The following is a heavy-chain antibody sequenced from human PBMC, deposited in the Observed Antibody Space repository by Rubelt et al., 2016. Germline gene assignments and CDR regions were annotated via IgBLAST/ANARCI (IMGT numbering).Heavy chain of an antibody. CDR2: IYHTWTT. J-gene: IGHJ3*01. D-gene: IGHD1-26*01. V-gene: IGHV4-38-2*02. CDR1: GYSISSGYF. CDR3: ARDRLVGASDAFDF. Sequence: QVYLQESGPGLVKTSETLSLTCNVSGYSISSGYFWGWIRQPPGKGLEWIGFIYHTWTTYYNQSLKSRVTLSVDTSKNQFSRKLTSVTAADTAMYYCARDRLVGASDAFDFWGQGTMVTVSS.